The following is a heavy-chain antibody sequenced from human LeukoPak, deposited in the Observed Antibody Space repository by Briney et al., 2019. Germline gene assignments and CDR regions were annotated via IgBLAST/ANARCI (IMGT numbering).Heavy chain of an antibody. J-gene: IGHJ4*02. CDR1: GFTFSSYS. CDR3: ARVGSDRAVAGTRLAY. D-gene: IGHD6-19*01. Sequence: SGGSLRLSCAASGFTFSSYSMNWVRQAPGKGLEWVSSISSSSSYIYYADSVKGRFTISRDNAKNSLYLQMNSLRAEDTAVYYCARVGSDRAVAGTRLAYWGQGTLVTVSS. V-gene: IGHV3-21*01. CDR2: ISSSSSYI.